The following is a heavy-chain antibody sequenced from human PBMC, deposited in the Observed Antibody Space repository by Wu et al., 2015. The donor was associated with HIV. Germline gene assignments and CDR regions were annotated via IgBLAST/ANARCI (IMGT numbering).Heavy chain of an antibody. J-gene: IGHJ4*02. CDR1: GGTLSTFA. CDR3: ARGDYANYDFWSAYPSY. D-gene: IGHD3-3*01. CDR2: INPNSGGT. Sequence: QVQLVQSGAEVRKPGSSVKVPCKASGGTLSTFAISWVRQAPGQGLEWMGWINPNSGGTNYAQKFQGRVTLTRDTSIGTAYMELSRLTSDDTAVYYCARGDYANYDFWSAYPSYWGQGTLVTVSS. V-gene: IGHV1-2*02.